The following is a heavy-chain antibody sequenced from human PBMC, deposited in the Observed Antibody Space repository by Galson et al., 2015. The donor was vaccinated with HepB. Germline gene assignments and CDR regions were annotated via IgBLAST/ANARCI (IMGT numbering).Heavy chain of an antibody. CDR2: IYSGGTT. V-gene: IGHV3-66*04. J-gene: IGHJ4*02. D-gene: IGHD1-1*01. CDR1: GFTFSTYA. CDR3: ARHPERYNFDY. Sequence: SLRLSCAASGFTFSTYAMSWVRQAPGKGLEWVSVIYSGGTTYYADSVKGRFTISRDNSKNTLYLQMNSLRAEDTAVYYCARHPERYNFDYWGQGTLVTVSS.